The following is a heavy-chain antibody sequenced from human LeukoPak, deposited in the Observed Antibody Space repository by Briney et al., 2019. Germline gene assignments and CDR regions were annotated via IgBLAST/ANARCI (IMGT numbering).Heavy chain of an antibody. D-gene: IGHD1-26*01. CDR2: ISSSSSTI. CDR1: GFTFSSYS. J-gene: IGHJ5*02. V-gene: IGHV3-48*01. Sequence: GGSLRLSCAASGFTFSSYSMNWVRQAPGKGLEWVSYISSSSSTIYYADSVKGRFTISRDNAKNSLYLQMNSLRAEDTAVYYCARDHGSSVYNWFDPWGQGTLVTVSS. CDR3: ARDHGSSVYNWFDP.